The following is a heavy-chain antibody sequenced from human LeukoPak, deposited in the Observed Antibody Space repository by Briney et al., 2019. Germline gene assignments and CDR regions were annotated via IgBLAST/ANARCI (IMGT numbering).Heavy chain of an antibody. CDR2: ISSNGGST. CDR3: ARERGGTNFGMDV. Sequence: GGSLRLSCAASGFSFSRYTMHWVRQAPGKGLEYVSAISSNGGSTYYVKSVKGRFTISRDNSKNTLYLQINSLRLDDTAVFYCARERGGTNFGMDVWGQGTSVTVSS. CDR1: GFSFSRYT. V-gene: IGHV3-64*01. J-gene: IGHJ6*02. D-gene: IGHD2-15*01.